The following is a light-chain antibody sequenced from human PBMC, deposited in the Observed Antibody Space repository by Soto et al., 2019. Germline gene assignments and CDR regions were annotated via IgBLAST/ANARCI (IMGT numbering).Light chain of an antibody. J-gene: IGKJ1*01. Sequence: EIVLTQSPGTLSLSPGERATLSCRASQSVSSSYLAWYQQKPGQAPRLLISGASGRATGIPVRFSSGGSETDFTLIISRLEPEDFAVYYCQHYGTSWWTFGQGTKVDIK. CDR3: QHYGTSWWT. CDR2: GAS. V-gene: IGKV3-20*01. CDR1: QSVSSSY.